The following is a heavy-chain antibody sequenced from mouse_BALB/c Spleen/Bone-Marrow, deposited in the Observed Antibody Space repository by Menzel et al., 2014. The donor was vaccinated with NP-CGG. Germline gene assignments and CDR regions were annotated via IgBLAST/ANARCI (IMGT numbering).Heavy chain of an antibody. CDR2: IDPANGNT. D-gene: IGHD2-4*01. V-gene: IGHV14-3*02. Sequence: SGAELVKPGASVKLSCTASGFNIKDTYMHLVKQRPEQGLEWIGRIDPANGNTKYDPKFQGKATITADTPSNTAYLQLSSLTSEHTDVYYCASGYYDYDLDYWGQGTTLSVSP. CDR1: GFNIKDTY. CDR3: ASGYYDYDLDY. J-gene: IGHJ2*01.